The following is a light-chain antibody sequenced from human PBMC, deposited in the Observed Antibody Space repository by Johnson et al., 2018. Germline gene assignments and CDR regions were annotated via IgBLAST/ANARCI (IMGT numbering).Light chain of an antibody. CDR2: ENN. CDR1: SSNIGNNY. CDR3: GTWDSSLSAGNV. J-gene: IGLJ1*01. Sequence: QSVLTQPPSVSAAPGQKVTISCSGSSSNIGNNYVSWYQQLPGTAHKLLIYENNKRPSGIPARFSGSKSGTSATLAITGLQPGDEADYYCGTWDSSLSAGNVFGTGTKVTVL. V-gene: IGLV1-51*02.